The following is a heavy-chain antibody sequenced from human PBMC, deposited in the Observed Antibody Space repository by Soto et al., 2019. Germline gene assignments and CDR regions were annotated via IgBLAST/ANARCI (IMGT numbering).Heavy chain of an antibody. D-gene: IGHD3-10*01. J-gene: IGHJ6*02. CDR2: IYYSGST. CDR3: ARAVPYYGSGSYEGYYGMDV. Sequence: SETLSLTCTVSGGSISSYYWSWIRQPPGKGLEWIGYIYYSGSTNYNPSLKSRVTISVDTSKNQFSLKLSSVTAADTAVYYCARAVPYYGSGSYEGYYGMDVWGQGTTVTVSS. V-gene: IGHV4-59*01. CDR1: GGSISSYY.